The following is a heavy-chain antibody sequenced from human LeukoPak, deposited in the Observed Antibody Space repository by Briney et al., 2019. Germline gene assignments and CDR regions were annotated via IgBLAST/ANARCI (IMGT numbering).Heavy chain of an antibody. J-gene: IGHJ4*02. CDR2: IYPGDSDT. D-gene: IGHD3-10*01. V-gene: IGHV5-51*01. CDR3: ARPGYYYGSGSFSPDY. Sequence: GESLKISCKGSGYSFTSYWIGWVRQMPGKGLEWMGIIYPGDSDTRYSPSFQGQVTISADKSISTAYLQWSSLKASDTAMYYCARPGYYYGSGSFSPDYWGQGTLVTVSS. CDR1: GYSFTSYW.